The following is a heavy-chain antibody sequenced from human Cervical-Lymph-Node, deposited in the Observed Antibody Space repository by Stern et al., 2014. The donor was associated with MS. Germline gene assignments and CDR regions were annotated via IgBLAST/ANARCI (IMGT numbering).Heavy chain of an antibody. D-gene: IGHD3-16*01. CDR2: ISYIGST. J-gene: IGHJ4*02. CDR3: ARSDRLWGSFDY. CDR1: GASISTVGYY. V-gene: IGHV4-31*03. Sequence: LQLQESGPGLVKPSQTLSLTCTVSGASISTVGYYWSWIRQHPGKGLAWIAYISYIGSTYYNPSLKSRVSISADTSKNQFSLNLTSVTAADTALYYCARSDRLWGSFDYWGQGTLVAVSS.